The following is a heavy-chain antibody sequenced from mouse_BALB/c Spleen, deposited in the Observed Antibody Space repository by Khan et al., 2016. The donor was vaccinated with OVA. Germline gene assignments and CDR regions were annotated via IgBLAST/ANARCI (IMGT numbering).Heavy chain of an antibody. CDR1: GYTFTTYT. D-gene: IGHD2-14*01. CDR3: AREGAYYRSDGWFSY. CDR2: INPSNGYT. V-gene: IGHV1-4*01. J-gene: IGHJ3*01. Sequence: QVQLKQSGAELARPGASVKMSCKASGYTFTTYTMHWVKQRPGQGLEWIGYINPSNGYTNYNQKFKDKSTLTADKSSSTAYMQMSNLTSDYSAVYYCAREGAYYRSDGWFSYWGQGTLVTVSA.